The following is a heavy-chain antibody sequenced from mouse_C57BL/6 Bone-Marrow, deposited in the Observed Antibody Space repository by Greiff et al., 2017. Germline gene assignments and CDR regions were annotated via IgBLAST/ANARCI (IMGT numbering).Heavy chain of an antibody. CDR3: ARVRYYGSSYFSWFAY. J-gene: IGHJ3*01. V-gene: IGHV1-54*01. CDR2: INPGSGGT. Sequence: VQLQESGAELVRPGTSVKVSCKASGYAFTNYLIAWVKQRPGQGLEWIGVINPGSGGTNYNEKFKGKATLTADKSSSTAYMQLSSLTSEDSAVYFCARVRYYGSSYFSWFAYWGQGTLVTVSA. D-gene: IGHD1-1*01. CDR1: GYAFTNYL.